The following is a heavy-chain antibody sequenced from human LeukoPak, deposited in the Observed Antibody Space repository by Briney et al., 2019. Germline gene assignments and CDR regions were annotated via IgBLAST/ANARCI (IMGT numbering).Heavy chain of an antibody. Sequence: PGGSLRLSCAASGFTFSSYWMHWVRQAPGKGLVWVSRINSDGSSTSYADSVKGRFTISRDNAKNSLYLQMNSLRAEDTAVYYCARENAGSYYRNYYYYYMDVWGKGTTVTISS. V-gene: IGHV3-74*01. CDR3: ARENAGSYYRNYYYYYMDV. D-gene: IGHD3-10*01. J-gene: IGHJ6*03. CDR2: INSDGSST. CDR1: GFTFSSYW.